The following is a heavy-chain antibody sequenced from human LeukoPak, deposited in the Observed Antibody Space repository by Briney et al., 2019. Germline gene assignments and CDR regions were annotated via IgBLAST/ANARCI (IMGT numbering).Heavy chain of an antibody. V-gene: IGHV3-23*01. CDR1: GFTFSSYW. D-gene: IGHD6-19*01. CDR3: AKDWVFTAVAGTSG. CDR2: ISGSGGST. Sequence: GGSLRLSCAASGFTFSSYWMSWVRQAPGKGLEWVSGISGSGGSTYYADSVKGRFTISRDNSKNTLYLQMNSLRAEDTAVYYCAKDWVFTAVAGTSGWGQGTLVTVSS. J-gene: IGHJ4*02.